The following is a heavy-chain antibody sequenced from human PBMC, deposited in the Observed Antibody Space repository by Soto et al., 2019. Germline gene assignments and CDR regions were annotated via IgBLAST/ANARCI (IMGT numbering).Heavy chain of an antibody. J-gene: IGHJ4*02. Sequence: SETLSLTCAVSGDSISSDKWWSWVRQPPGKGLEWIGEIHHSGNSNYNPSLKSRVIISVDKSKNQFSLKLSSVTDADTAVYYCVAGGTRWLQSPFDYWGQGTLVTFSS. CDR2: IHHSGNS. CDR1: GDSISSDKW. D-gene: IGHD1-1*01. V-gene: IGHV4-4*02. CDR3: VAGGTRWLQSPFDY.